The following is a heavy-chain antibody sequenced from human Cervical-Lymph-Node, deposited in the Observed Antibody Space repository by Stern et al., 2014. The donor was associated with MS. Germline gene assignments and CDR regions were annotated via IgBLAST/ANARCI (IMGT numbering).Heavy chain of an antibody. CDR2: IIPIVGPA. CDR3: ARGGYYDSSVVGLSAFDI. Sequence: VQLVESGAEVKKPGASVKVSCKASGGTFSSYAISWVRQAPGQGLEWVGGIIPIVGPANYAENFQDRVTITADESTSTAYMELSSLRSEDTAVYYCARGGYYDSSVVGLSAFDIWGQGTMVTVSS. V-gene: IGHV1-69*01. CDR1: GGTFSSYA. J-gene: IGHJ3*02. D-gene: IGHD3-22*01.